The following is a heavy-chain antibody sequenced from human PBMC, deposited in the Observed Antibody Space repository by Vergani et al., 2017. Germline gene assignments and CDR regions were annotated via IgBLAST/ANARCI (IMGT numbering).Heavy chain of an antibody. CDR2: ISWNSGSI. Sequence: EVQLVESGGGLVQPGRSLRPSCAAFGFTFDDYAIHWVRQAPGKGLEWVSGISWNSGSIGYADSVKGRFTISRDNAKNSLYLQMNSLRAEDTALYYCAKELTGAFDYWGQGTLVTVSS. CDR3: AKELTGAFDY. J-gene: IGHJ4*02. D-gene: IGHD7-27*01. CDR1: GFTFDDYA. V-gene: IGHV3-9*01.